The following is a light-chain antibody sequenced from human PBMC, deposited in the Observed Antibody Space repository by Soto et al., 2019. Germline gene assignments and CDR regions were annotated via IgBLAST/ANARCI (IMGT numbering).Light chain of an antibody. CDR1: SSDVGGYKY. CDR2: EVS. J-gene: IGLJ3*02. V-gene: IGLV2-8*01. CDR3: SSYAGSILGV. Sequence: QSALTQPPSASGSPGQSVTISCTGTSSDVGGYKYVSWYQQHPGKAPKLMIYEVSKRPSGVPDRFSGSKSGNTASLIVSGLQAEDEADYYCSSYAGSILGVFGGGTKLTVL.